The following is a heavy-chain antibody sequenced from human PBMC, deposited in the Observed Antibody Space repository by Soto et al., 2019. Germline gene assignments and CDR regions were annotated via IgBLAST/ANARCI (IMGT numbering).Heavy chain of an antibody. Sequence: SETLSLTCAVYGGSFSGYYWSWIRQPPGKGLEWIGEINHSGSTNYNPSLKSRVTISVDTSKNQFPLKLSSVTAADTAVYYCANIGYCSGGSCYPHFDYWGQGTLVTVSS. D-gene: IGHD2-15*01. CDR1: GGSFSGYY. J-gene: IGHJ4*02. CDR2: INHSGST. CDR3: ANIGYCSGGSCYPHFDY. V-gene: IGHV4-34*01.